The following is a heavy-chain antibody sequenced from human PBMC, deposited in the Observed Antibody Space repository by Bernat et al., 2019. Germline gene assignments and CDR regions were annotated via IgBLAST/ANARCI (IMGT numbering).Heavy chain of an antibody. J-gene: IGHJ3*02. CDR1: GGPISSSSYY. CDR2: IYYSGST. CDR3: ARREDDYVWGSYRSYAFDI. V-gene: IGHV4-39*01. Sequence: QLQLQESGPGLVKPSETLSLTCTVSGGPISSSSYYWGWIRQPPGKGLEWIGSIYYSGSTYYNPSLKSRVTISVETSKNPFTLKLGSVTAADTAVYYCARREDDYVWGSYRSYAFDIWGQGTMVTVSS. D-gene: IGHD3-16*02.